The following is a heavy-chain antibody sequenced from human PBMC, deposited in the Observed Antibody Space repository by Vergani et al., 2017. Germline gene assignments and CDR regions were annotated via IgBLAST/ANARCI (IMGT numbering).Heavy chain of an antibody. CDR2: MNPNSGNT. CDR1: GYTFTSYD. J-gene: IGHJ6*02. D-gene: IGHD6-13*01. V-gene: IGHV1-8*01. CDR3: ARERIAAAGYYYYYYGMDV. Sequence: QVQLVQSGAEVKKPGASVKVSCKASGYTFTSYDINWVRQATGQGLEWMGWMNPNSGNTGYAQKFQGRVTMTRNTSISTAYMELSSLRSEDTAVYYCARERIAAAGYYYYYYGMDVWGQGTTVTVSS.